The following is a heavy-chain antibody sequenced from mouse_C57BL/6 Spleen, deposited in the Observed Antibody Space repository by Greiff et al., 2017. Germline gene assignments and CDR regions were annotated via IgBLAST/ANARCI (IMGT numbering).Heavy chain of an antibody. CDR2: FHPYNDDT. CDR3: ARGDGGYSYFDY. D-gene: IGHD2-3*01. Sequence: VQLQQSGAELVKPGASVKMSCKASGYTFTTYPIEWMKQNHGKSLEWIGNFHPYNDDTKYNEKFKGKATLTVEKSSSTAYLGLSRITSDDSAVYYCARGDGGYSYFDYWGQGTTLTVSS. V-gene: IGHV1-47*01. J-gene: IGHJ2*01. CDR1: GYTFTTYP.